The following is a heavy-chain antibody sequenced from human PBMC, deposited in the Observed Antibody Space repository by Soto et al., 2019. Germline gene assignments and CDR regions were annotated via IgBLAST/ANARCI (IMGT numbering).Heavy chain of an antibody. Sequence: GGSLRLSCAASGFTFSSYWMSWVRQAPGKGLEWVANIKQDGSEKYYGDSVKGRFTISRDNAKNSLYLQMNSLRAEDTAVYYCARGGIGWNDDAFDIWGQGTMVTVSS. D-gene: IGHD1-1*01. CDR3: ARGGIGWNDDAFDI. J-gene: IGHJ3*02. CDR1: GFTFSSYW. V-gene: IGHV3-7*01. CDR2: IKQDGSEK.